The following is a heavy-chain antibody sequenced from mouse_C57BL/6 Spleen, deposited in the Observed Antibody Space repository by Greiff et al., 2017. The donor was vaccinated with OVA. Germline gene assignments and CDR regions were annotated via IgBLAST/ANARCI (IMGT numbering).Heavy chain of an antibody. CDR1: GYTFTDYE. Sequence: QVQLKQSGAELVRPGASVTLSCKASGYTFTDYEMHWVKQTPVHGLEWIGAIDPETGGTAYNQKFKGKAILTADKSSSTAYMELRSLTSEDSAVYYCTRSPDYGNYAMDYWGQGTSVTVSS. CDR3: TRSPDYGNYAMDY. V-gene: IGHV1-15*01. J-gene: IGHJ4*01. CDR2: IDPETGGT. D-gene: IGHD2-1*01.